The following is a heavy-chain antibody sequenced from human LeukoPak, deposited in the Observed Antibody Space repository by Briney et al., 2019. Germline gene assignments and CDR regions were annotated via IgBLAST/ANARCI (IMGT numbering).Heavy chain of an antibody. Sequence: GASVKVSCKASGYTFTGYYMHWVRQAPGQGLEWMGWINPNSGGTNYAQKFQGRVTMTRDTSISTAYMELSGLRSDDTAVYYCAREGTHSSGWVDFWGQGTLVTVSS. D-gene: IGHD6-19*01. CDR2: INPNSGGT. J-gene: IGHJ4*02. V-gene: IGHV1-2*02. CDR1: GYTFTGYY. CDR3: AREGTHSSGWVDF.